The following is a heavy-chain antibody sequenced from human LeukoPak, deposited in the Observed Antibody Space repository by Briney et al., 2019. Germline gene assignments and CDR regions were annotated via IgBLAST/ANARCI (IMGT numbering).Heavy chain of an antibody. Sequence: TPSETLSLTCTVSGGSITSYFWTWIRQPPGKGLEWIGYIYHSGTTNYNPSLKSRVSISADTSKNQFSLKLTSVTAADTVVYYCAQKAPYSPGYSQDWGQGTLVTVSS. J-gene: IGHJ1*01. V-gene: IGHV4-59*01. CDR1: GGSITSYF. D-gene: IGHD2-21*01. CDR3: AQKAPYSPGYSQD. CDR2: IYHSGTT.